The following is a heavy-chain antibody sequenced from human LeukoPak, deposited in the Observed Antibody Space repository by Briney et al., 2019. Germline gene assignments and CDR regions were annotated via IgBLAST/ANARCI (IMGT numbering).Heavy chain of an antibody. CDR1: GGSISSSSYY. D-gene: IGHD3-22*01. Sequence: PSETLSLTCTVSGGSISSSSYYWGWIRQPPGKGLEWIGSIYYSGSTNYNPSLKSRVTISVDTSKNQFSLKLSSVTAADTAVYYCAGRNYYDSSGYYDDWGQGTLVTVSS. J-gene: IGHJ4*02. CDR3: AGRNYYDSSGYYDD. V-gene: IGHV4-39*07. CDR2: IYYSGST.